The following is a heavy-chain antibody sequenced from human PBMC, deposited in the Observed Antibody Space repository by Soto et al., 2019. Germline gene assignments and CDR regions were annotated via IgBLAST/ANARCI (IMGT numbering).Heavy chain of an antibody. CDR2: IYYSGST. Sequence: QLQLQESGPGMVKRSETLSLTCTVSGGSISSSSYYWGWIRQPPGKGLEWIGSIYYSGSTYYNPSLKSRVTISVDTSKNQFSLKLSSVTAADTAVYYCARPGDSSPYYYGMDVWGQGTTVTVSS. CDR1: GGSISSSSYY. CDR3: ARPGDSSPYYYGMDV. D-gene: IGHD6-13*01. J-gene: IGHJ6*02. V-gene: IGHV4-39*01.